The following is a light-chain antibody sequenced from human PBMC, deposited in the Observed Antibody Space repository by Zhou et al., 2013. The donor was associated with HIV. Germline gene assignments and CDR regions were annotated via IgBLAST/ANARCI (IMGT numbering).Light chain of an antibody. CDR2: RAS. CDR1: QSLSSS. V-gene: IGKV3-20*01. CDR3: QQYGSAPFT. J-gene: IGKJ3*01. Sequence: EIVMTQSPATLSVSPGERATLSCRASQSLSSSLAWYQQKPGQAPRLLIYRASSRATGIPDRFSGSGSGTDFTLTISRLEPEDFAVYYCQQYGSAPFTFGPGTKVDIK.